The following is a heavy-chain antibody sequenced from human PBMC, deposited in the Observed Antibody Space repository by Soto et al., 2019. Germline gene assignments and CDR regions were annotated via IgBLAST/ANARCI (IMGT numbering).Heavy chain of an antibody. CDR3: ARDYYGSGSYSPTGSNWFDP. CDR2: INPNSGGT. J-gene: IGHJ5*02. D-gene: IGHD3-10*01. Sequence: ASVKVSCKASGYTFTGYYMHWVRQAPGQGLEWMGWINPNSGGTNYAQKFQGWVTMTRDTSISTAYMELSRLRSDDTAVYYCARDYYGSGSYSPTGSNWFDPWGQGTLVTVS. CDR1: GYTFTGYY. V-gene: IGHV1-2*04.